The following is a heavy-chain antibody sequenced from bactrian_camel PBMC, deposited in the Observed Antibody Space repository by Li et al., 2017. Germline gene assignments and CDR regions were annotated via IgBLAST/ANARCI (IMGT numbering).Heavy chain of an antibody. J-gene: IGHJ6*01. V-gene: IGHV3S40*01. CDR1: TDIYSIYC. D-gene: IGHD2*01. CDR2: IVGGDGRT. CDR3: ASDKQFFCNSGSFQPHFRN. Sequence: DVQLVESGGGSVQAGGSLRLSCAASTDIYSIYCMGWFRQAPGKEREGVARIVGGDGRTDYTDSVKGRFTISQDNAKNTVFLQMNSLKAEDTAMYYCASDKQFFCNSGSFQPHFRNWGQGTQVTVS.